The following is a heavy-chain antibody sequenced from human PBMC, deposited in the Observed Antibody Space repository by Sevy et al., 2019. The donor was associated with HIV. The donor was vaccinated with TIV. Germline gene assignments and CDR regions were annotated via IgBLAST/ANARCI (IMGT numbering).Heavy chain of an antibody. CDR1: GFTFSSYA. J-gene: IGHJ6*02. Sequence: GGSLRLSCAASGFTFSSYAMHWVRQAPGKGLEWVAVISYDGSNKYYADSVKGRFTISRVNSKNTLYLQMNSLRAEDTAVYYCARALAVAGNYGMDVWGQGTTVTVSS. V-gene: IGHV3-30-3*01. D-gene: IGHD6-19*01. CDR3: ARALAVAGNYGMDV. CDR2: ISYDGSNK.